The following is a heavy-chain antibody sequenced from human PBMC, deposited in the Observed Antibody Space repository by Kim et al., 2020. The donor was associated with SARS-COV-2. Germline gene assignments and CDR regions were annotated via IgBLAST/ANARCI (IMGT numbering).Heavy chain of an antibody. CDR2: MNPNSGNT. CDR3: ARARAVFRYYYGSGSYYKGWFDP. D-gene: IGHD3-10*01. Sequence: ASVKVSCKASGYTFTSYDINWVRQATGQGLEWMGWMNPNSGNTGYAQKFQGRVTMTRNTSISTAYMELSSLRSEDTAVYYCARARAVFRYYYGSGSYYKGWFDPWGQGTLVTVSS. J-gene: IGHJ5*02. V-gene: IGHV1-8*01. CDR1: GYTFTSYD.